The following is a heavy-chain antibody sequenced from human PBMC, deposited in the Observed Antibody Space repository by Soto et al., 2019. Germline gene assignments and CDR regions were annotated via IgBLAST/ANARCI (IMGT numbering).Heavy chain of an antibody. V-gene: IGHV3-73*02. CDR1: GFTFSDST. J-gene: IGHJ6*01. CDR2: IRSEVYSYAT. Sequence: EVQLVESGGGLVQPGGSLKVSCAASGFTFSDSTIHWVRQASGKGLEWVGRIRSEVYSYATVCAASVKDRFTISRDDSKITAYLQMNRIKIEDTAVYYCSRCSGSYCMDVWGQGTTVTVSP. CDR3: SRCSGSYCMDV. D-gene: IGHD3-10*02.